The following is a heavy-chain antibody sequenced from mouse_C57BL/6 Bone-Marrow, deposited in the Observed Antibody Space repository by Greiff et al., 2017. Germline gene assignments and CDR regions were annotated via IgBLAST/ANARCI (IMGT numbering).Heavy chain of an antibody. V-gene: IGHV1-26*01. D-gene: IGHD1-1*01. CDR1: GYTFTDYY. CDR2: INPNNGGT. J-gene: IGHJ2*01. Sequence: VQLQQSGPELVKPGASVKISCKASGYTFTDYYMNWVKQSHGKSLEWIGDINPNNGGTSYNQKFKGKATLTVDKSSSTAYMELRSPTSEDSAVYYCARGRGYYYGSSLDYWGQGTTLTVSS. CDR3: ARGRGYYYGSSLDY.